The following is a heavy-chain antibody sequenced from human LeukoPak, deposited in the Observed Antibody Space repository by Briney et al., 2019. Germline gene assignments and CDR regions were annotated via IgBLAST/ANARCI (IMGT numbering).Heavy chain of an antibody. CDR2: INPNSGGT. Sequence: ASVKVSCKASGYTFTGYYMHWVRRAPGQGLEWMGWINPNSGGTNYAQKFQGRVTMTRDTSISTAYMELSRPRSDDTAVYYCARGQQWLVPLDAFDIWGQGTMVTVSS. D-gene: IGHD6-19*01. CDR3: ARGQQWLVPLDAFDI. V-gene: IGHV1-2*02. J-gene: IGHJ3*02. CDR1: GYTFTGYY.